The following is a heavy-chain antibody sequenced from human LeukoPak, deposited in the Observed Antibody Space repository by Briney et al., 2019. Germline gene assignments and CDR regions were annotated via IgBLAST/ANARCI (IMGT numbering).Heavy chain of an antibody. CDR1: GFTLSNYA. J-gene: IGHJ4*02. Sequence: GGSLRLSCAASGFTLSNYAMNWVRQAPGKGLEWVSGIGGSGSAYYADSVKGRLSISRDNSKNTLYLQMDNLRAEDTAVYYCAKRGAEVGETVAPGDYWGQGTLLTVSS. V-gene: IGHV3-23*01. CDR3: AKRGAEVGETVAPGDY. D-gene: IGHD1-26*01. CDR2: IGGSGSA.